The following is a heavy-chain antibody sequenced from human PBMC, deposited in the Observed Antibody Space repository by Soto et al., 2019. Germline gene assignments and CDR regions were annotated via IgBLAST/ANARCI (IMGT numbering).Heavy chain of an antibody. CDR1: GGSISSDGYS. CDR3: ARGGIRSSPQDGAFDV. D-gene: IGHD3-16*01. J-gene: IGHJ3*01. Sequence: QLQLQESGSGLVKPSQTLSLTCTVSGGSISSDGYSWSWIRQPPGKGLEWIGYIYDSGNTYYTPSLKGRVTTSVGRSNNQLSLTLASVTAADTAVYYCARGGIRSSPQDGAFDVWGQGTMVTVSS. V-gene: IGHV4-30-2*01. CDR2: IYDSGNT.